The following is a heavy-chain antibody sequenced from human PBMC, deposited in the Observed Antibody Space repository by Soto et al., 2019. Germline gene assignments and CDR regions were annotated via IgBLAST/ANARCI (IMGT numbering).Heavy chain of an antibody. CDR2: IYPGDSDT. J-gene: IGHJ6*02. CDR1: GYSFTSYW. Sequence: GESLKTSCKGSGYSFTSYWIGWVRQMPGKGLEWMGIIYPGDSDTRYSPSFQGQVTISADKSISTAYLQWSSLKASDTAMYYCARTAAAGKYYYGVDVWGQGTTVTVSS. CDR3: ARTAAAGKYYYGVDV. D-gene: IGHD6-13*01. V-gene: IGHV5-51*01.